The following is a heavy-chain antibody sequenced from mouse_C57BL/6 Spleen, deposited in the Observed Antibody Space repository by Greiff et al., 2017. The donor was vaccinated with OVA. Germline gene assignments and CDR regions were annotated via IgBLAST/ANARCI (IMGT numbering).Heavy chain of an antibody. CDR2: IYPGSGST. Sequence: QVQLKQPGAELVKPGASVKMSCKASGYTFTSYWITWVKQRPGQGLEWIGDIYPGSGSTNYNEKFKSKATLTVDTSSSTAYMQLSSLTSEDSAVFYGSRSDYYGSSYVAWFAYWGQGTLVTVSA. V-gene: IGHV1-55*01. CDR1: GYTFTSYW. J-gene: IGHJ3*01. CDR3: SRSDYYGSSYVAWFAY. D-gene: IGHD1-1*01.